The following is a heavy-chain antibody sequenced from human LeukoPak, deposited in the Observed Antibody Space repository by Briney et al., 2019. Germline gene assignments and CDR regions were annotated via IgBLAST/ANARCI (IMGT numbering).Heavy chain of an antibody. V-gene: IGHV3-30*18. J-gene: IGHJ4*02. CDR2: ISYDGSNK. D-gene: IGHD5-18*01. CDR1: GFTFSSYG. Sequence: PGGSLRLSRAASGFTFSSYGMHWVRQAPGKGLEWVAVISYDGSNKYYADSVKGRFTISRDNSKNTLYLQMNSLRAEDTAVYYCAKEMGYSYGSALGYWGQGTLVTVSS. CDR3: AKEMGYSYGSALGY.